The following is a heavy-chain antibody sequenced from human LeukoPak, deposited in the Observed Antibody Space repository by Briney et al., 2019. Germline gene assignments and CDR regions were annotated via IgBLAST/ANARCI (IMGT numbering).Heavy chain of an antibody. J-gene: IGHJ4*02. CDR2: ITSDTKTI. CDR1: GLKFSIYS. D-gene: IGHD3-3*01. Sequence: GGSLRLSCAASGLKFSIYSMNWVRQAPGKGLEWVSYITSDTKTIYYASSVKGRFSISRDNARNSVSLQTDSLRHEDTAVYYCARSVEGSFDYWGQGILVTVSS. V-gene: IGHV3-48*02. CDR3: ARSVEGSFDY.